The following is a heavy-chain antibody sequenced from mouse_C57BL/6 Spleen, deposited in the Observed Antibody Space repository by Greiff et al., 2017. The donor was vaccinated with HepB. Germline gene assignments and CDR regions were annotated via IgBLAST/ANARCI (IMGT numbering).Heavy chain of an antibody. CDR1: GFTFSSYA. J-gene: IGHJ3*01. CDR3: ARDESLCDYLFAY. D-gene: IGHD2-4*01. CDR2: ISDGGSYT. Sequence: EVKLVESGGGLVKPGGSLKLSCAASGFTFSSYAMSWVRQTPEKRLEWVATISDGGSYTYYPDNVKGRFTISRDNAKNNLYLQMSHLKSEDTAMYYCARDESLCDYLFAYWGQGTLVTVSA. V-gene: IGHV5-4*01.